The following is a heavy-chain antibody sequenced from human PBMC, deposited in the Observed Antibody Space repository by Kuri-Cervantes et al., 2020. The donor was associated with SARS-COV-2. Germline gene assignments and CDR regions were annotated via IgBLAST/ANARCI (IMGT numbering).Heavy chain of an antibody. D-gene: IGHD2-15*01. CDR2: IYYSGST. CDR1: GGSISSYY. J-gene: IGHJ5*02. Sequence: GSLRLSCAVSGGSISSYYWSWIRQSPGKGLEWIGYIYYSGSTNYNPSLKSRVTISVDTSKNQFSLKLSSVTAADTAVYYCARKIPYCSGGSCYSGWFDPWGQGTLVTVSS. V-gene: IGHV4-59*01. CDR3: ARKIPYCSGGSCYSGWFDP.